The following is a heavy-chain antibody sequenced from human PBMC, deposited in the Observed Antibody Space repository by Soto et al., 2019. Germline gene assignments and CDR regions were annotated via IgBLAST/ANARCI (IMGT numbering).Heavy chain of an antibody. J-gene: IGHJ4*02. V-gene: IGHV4-31*03. CDR1: GGSISSGGYC. CDR3: ARDSLSGYSDY. CDR2: IYYSGST. Sequence: SETLSLTCTVSGGSISSGGYCWSWIRQHPGKGLEWIGYIYYSGSTYYNPSLKSRVTISVDTSKNQFSLKLSSVTAADTAVYYCARDSLSGYSDYWGQGTLVTVSS. D-gene: IGHD2-15*01.